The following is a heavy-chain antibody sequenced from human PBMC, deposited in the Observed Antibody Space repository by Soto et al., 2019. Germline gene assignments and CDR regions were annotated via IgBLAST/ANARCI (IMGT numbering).Heavy chain of an antibody. D-gene: IGHD4-17*01. Sequence: SGGSLRLSCAASGFTVSSNYMSWVRQAPGKGLEWVSVIYSGGSTYYADSVKGRFTISRHNSKNTLYLQMNSLRAEDTAVYYCARDLPFYGAYHPVGIWGQGTMVTVSS. J-gene: IGHJ3*02. CDR1: GFTVSSNY. CDR3: ARDLPFYGAYHPVGI. V-gene: IGHV3-53*04. CDR2: IYSGGST.